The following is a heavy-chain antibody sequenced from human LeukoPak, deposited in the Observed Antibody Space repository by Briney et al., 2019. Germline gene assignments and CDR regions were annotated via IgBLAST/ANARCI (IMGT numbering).Heavy chain of an antibody. CDR2: ISAYNGNT. CDR3: ARAVLKAYYYYGMDV. D-gene: IGHD2-8*02. CDR1: GYTFTSYG. Sequence: GASVKVSCKASGYTFTSYGISWVRQAPGQGLEWMGWISAYNGNTNYAQKLQGRVTMTTDTSTSTAYMELRSLRSDDTAVYYCARAVLKAYYYYGMDVWGQGTTVTVSS. J-gene: IGHJ6*02. V-gene: IGHV1-18*01.